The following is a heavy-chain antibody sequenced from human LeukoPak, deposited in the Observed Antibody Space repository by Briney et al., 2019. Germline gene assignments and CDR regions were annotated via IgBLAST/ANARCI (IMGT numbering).Heavy chain of an antibody. CDR2: ISGSGGST. Sequence: GGSLRLSCAASGFTFSSYGMSWVRQAPGKGLEWVSAISGSGGSTYYADSVKGRFTISRDNSKNTLYLQMNSLRAEDTAVYYCARESPPMYSGSYDYWGQGTLVTVSS. D-gene: IGHD1-26*01. J-gene: IGHJ4*02. V-gene: IGHV3-23*01. CDR3: ARESPPMYSGSYDY. CDR1: GFTFSSYG.